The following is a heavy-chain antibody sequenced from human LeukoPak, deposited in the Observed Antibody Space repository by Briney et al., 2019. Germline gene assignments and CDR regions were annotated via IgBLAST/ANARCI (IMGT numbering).Heavy chain of an antibody. CDR3: ARQEVEPAAMKAFDY. V-gene: IGHV4-39*01. D-gene: IGHD2-2*01. J-gene: IGHJ4*02. Sequence: SETLSLTCTVSGGSISSSSYYWGWIRQPPGKGLEWIGSIYYSGGTYYNPSLKSRVTISVDTSKNQFSLKLSSVTAADTAVYYCARQEVEPAAMKAFDYWGQGTLVTVSS. CDR1: GGSISSSSYY. CDR2: IYYSGGT.